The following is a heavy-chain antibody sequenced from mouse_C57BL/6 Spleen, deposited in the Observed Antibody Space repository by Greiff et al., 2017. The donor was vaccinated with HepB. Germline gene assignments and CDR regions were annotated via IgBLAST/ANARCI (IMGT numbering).Heavy chain of an antibody. D-gene: IGHD2-4*01. V-gene: IGHV1-18*01. CDR2: INPNNGGT. J-gene: IGHJ1*03. Sequence: EVQLQQSGPELVKPGASVKIPCKASGYTFTDYNMDWVKQSHGKSLEWIGDINPNNGGTIDNQKFKSKATLTVNTSSSTAYMELRSLTSEVTADYYYARDDYDGYFDVWGTGTTVTVSS. CDR3: ARDDYDGYFDV. CDR1: GYTFTDYN.